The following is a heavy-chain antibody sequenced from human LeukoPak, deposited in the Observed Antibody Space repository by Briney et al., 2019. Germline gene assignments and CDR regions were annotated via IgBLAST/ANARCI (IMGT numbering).Heavy chain of an antibody. J-gene: IGHJ3*02. Sequence: GESLKISFKGSGYSFSNYWIAWVRPMPGKGVEWMGIIYPGDSTTKYSPSFQGQVTISADKSITTAYLQWSSLKASDTAMYYCARPVPRRDGYNPAGFGIWGQGTMVTVFS. D-gene: IGHD5-24*01. CDR2: IYPGDSTT. CDR1: GYSFSNYW. V-gene: IGHV5-51*01. CDR3: ARPVPRRDGYNPAGFGI.